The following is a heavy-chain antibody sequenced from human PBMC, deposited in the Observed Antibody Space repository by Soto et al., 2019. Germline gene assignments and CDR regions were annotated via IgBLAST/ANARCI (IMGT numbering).Heavy chain of an antibody. V-gene: IGHV1-69*02. CDR2: IIPILGIA. CDR3: ARAEQDDYIWGSYRLGAFDI. D-gene: IGHD3-16*02. J-gene: IGHJ3*02. CDR1: GGTFSSYT. Sequence: QVQLVQSGAEVKKPGSSVKVSCKASGGTFSSYTISWVRQAPGQGLEWMGRIIPILGIANYAQKFQGRVTITADKSTSTAYMELSSLRAEDTAVYYCARAEQDDYIWGSYRLGAFDIWGQGTMVTVSS.